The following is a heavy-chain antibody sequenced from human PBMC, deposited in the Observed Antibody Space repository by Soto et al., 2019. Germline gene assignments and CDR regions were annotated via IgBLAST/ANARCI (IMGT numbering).Heavy chain of an antibody. CDR1: GFTFSSYA. D-gene: IGHD6-19*01. CDR2: INHSGST. Sequence: PGGSLRLSCAASGFTFSSYAMSWVRQAPGQGLEWIGEINHSGSTNYNPSLKSRVTISVDTSKNQFSLKLSSVTAADTAVYYCARTGYSSGWYKAAFDIWGQRTMVTVSS. J-gene: IGHJ3*02. CDR3: ARTGYSSGWYKAAFDI. V-gene: IGHV4-34*01.